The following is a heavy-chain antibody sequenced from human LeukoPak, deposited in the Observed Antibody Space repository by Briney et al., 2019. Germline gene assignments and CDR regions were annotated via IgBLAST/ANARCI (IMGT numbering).Heavy chain of an antibody. V-gene: IGHV4-59*01. CDR1: GGSISSYY. D-gene: IGHD6-19*01. CDR3: ARDSPIAVAGTRYYYYYGMDV. J-gene: IGHJ6*02. Sequence: SETLSLTCTVSGGSISSYYWSWIRQPPGKGLEWIGYIYYSGSTNYNPSLKSRVTISVDTSKNQFSLKLSSVTAADTAVYYCARDSPIAVAGTRYYYYYGMDVWGQGTTVTVSS. CDR2: IYYSGST.